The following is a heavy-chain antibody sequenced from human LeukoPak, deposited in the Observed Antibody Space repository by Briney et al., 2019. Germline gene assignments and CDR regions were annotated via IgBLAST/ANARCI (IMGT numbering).Heavy chain of an antibody. J-gene: IGHJ6*03. CDR1: GFTFSSFD. CDR3: ARGPPRGKYYYMDV. D-gene: IGHD1-14*01. CDR2: IGTASDT. V-gene: IGHV3-13*01. Sequence: GGSLRLSCAAPGFTFSSFDMHWVRQPTGQGLEWVSTIGTASDTYYPGSVEGRSTLSRDNARNSLYLQMNSLTAGDTAVYYCARGPPRGKYYYMDVWGKGTTVTVSS.